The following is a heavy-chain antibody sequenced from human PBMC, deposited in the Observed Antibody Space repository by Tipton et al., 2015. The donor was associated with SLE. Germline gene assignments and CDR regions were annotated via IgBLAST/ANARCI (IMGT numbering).Heavy chain of an antibody. CDR3: ARDRRVGASDTFDI. CDR1: GGSISSHNSY. Sequence: TLSLTCTVSGGSISSHNSYWGWIRQPPGKGLEWVGIAYHSGITYSNPSLKSRVSVSVDTSKNLFSLNLSSVTAADTAVYYCARDRRVGASDTFDIWGLGTMVTVSS. V-gene: IGHV4-39*07. J-gene: IGHJ3*02. CDR2: AYHSGIT. D-gene: IGHD1-26*01.